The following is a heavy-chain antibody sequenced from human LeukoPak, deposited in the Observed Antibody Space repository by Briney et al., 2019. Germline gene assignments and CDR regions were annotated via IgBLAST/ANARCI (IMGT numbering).Heavy chain of an antibody. CDR1: GFTFSTFA. CDR3: AELGITMIGGV. V-gene: IGHV3-48*03. CDR2: ISSSGSTI. D-gene: IGHD3-10*02. Sequence: GGSLRLSCAASGFTFSTFAMIWVRQPPGKGLEWVSYISSSGSTIYYADSVKGRFTISRDSAKNSLYLQMNSLRAEDTAVYYCAELGITMIGGVWGKGTTVTISS. J-gene: IGHJ6*04.